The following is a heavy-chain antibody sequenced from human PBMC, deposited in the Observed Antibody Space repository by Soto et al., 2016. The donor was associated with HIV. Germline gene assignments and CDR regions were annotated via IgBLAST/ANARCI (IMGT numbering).Heavy chain of an antibody. CDR3: AKSRTSTAGHYDY. CDR2: ISSSGTSK. CDR1: GFSFSDYY. D-gene: IGHD6-13*01. Sequence: QVQLVESGGGLVRPGGSLRLSCAASGFSFSDYYMTWIRQTPGKGLEWISYISSSGTSKNYADSVKGRFTISRDNAKNSLYLQLNSLRDGDTAIYYCAKSRTSTAGHYDYWGQGILVTVSS. J-gene: IGHJ4*02. V-gene: IGHV3-11*05.